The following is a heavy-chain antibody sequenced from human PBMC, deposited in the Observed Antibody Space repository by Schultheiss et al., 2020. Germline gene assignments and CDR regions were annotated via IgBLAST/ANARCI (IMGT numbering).Heavy chain of an antibody. CDR1: GGSFSGYY. CDR3: AGDTRAVAVGY. CDR2: INHSGST. J-gene: IGHJ4*02. V-gene: IGHV4-34*01. D-gene: IGHD6-19*01. Sequence: SQTLSLTCAVYGGSFSGYYWSWTRQPPGKVLEWIGEINHSGSTNYNPSLKSRVTISVDTSKNQFSLKLSSVTAADTAVYYCAGDTRAVAVGYWGQGTLVTVSS.